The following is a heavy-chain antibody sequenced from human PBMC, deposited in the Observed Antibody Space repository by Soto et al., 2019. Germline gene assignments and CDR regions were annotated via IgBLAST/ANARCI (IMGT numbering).Heavy chain of an antibody. Sequence: ASVKVSCKASGYTFTSYDINWVRQATGQGLEWMGWMNPNSGNTGYAQKFQGRVTMTRNTSISTAYMELSSLRSEDTAVYYCATRVDVGAGSSYYNMDVWGKGTTVTVSS. CDR1: GYTFTSYD. CDR2: MNPNSGNT. V-gene: IGHV1-8*01. CDR3: ATRVDVGAGSSYYNMDV. D-gene: IGHD3-9*01. J-gene: IGHJ6*03.